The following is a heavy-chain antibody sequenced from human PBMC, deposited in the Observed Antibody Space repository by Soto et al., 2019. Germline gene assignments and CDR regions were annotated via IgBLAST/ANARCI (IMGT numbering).Heavy chain of an antibody. CDR1: GYTFTSYG. Sequence: ASVKVSCKASGYTFTSYGISWVRQAPGQGLEWMGWISAYNGNTNYAQKPQGRVTMTTDTSTSTAYMELRSLRSDDTAVYYCARSHSSSRFGWFDPWGQGTLVTVSS. CDR2: ISAYNGNT. CDR3: ARSHSSSRFGWFDP. J-gene: IGHJ5*02. V-gene: IGHV1-18*01. D-gene: IGHD6-13*01.